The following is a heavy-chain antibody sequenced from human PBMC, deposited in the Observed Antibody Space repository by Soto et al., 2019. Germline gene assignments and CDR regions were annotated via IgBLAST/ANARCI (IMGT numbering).Heavy chain of an antibody. CDR1: GGSLSRFY. CDR2: IYPSGRT. D-gene: IGHD3-22*01. J-gene: IGHJ4*02. CDR3: AVGVTYYHSSGYSTSDY. Sequence: PSETLCLPCTVSGGSLSRFYMSWIRRPAGKGLEWIGRIYPSGRTNYNPSLKSRLTMSVDTSKNQFSLKLSSVTAADTAVYYCAVGVTYYHSSGYSTSDYWGQGTLGTVS. V-gene: IGHV4-4*07.